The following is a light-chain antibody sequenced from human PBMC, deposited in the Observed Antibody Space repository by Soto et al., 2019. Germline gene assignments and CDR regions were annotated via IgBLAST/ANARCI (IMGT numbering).Light chain of an antibody. CDR2: ANK. V-gene: IGLV1-40*01. CDR1: SSNIGAGYD. J-gene: IGLJ1*01. CDR3: QSYDTSPSGYV. Sequence: QSVLTQPPSVSGAPGQRVTISCTGSSSNIGAGYDVHWYQQVPGTAPKLLIYANKNRPAGVPDRFSASKSGTSASLAITGLQADDEADYYCQSYDTSPSGYVFGDGTKVTVL.